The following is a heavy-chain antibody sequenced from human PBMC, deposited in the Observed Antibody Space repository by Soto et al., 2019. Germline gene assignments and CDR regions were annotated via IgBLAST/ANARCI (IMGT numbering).Heavy chain of an antibody. Sequence: SETLSLTCAVYGGSFSGYYWSWIRQPPGKGLEWIGEINHSGSTNYNPSLKSRVTISVDTSKNQFSLKLSSVTAADTAVYYCARGVAAADYHYGMDVWGQGTTVTVSS. J-gene: IGHJ6*02. D-gene: IGHD6-13*01. CDR2: INHSGST. CDR3: ARGVAAADYHYGMDV. V-gene: IGHV4-34*01. CDR1: GGSFSGYY.